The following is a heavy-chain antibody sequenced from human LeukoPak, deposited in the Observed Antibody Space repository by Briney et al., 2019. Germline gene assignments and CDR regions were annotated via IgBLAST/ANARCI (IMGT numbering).Heavy chain of an antibody. D-gene: IGHD3-10*01. V-gene: IGHV3-30*04. J-gene: IGHJ4*02. CDR2: ISHDGGDK. CDR3: AREGDYYGSGSYYLLYYFDY. CDR1: GFTFSSYA. Sequence: PGGSLRLSCAASGFTFSSYAMHWVRQAPGKGLEWVAVISHDGGDKYYADSVKGRFTISRDNAKNSLYLQMNSLRAEDTAVYYCAREGDYYGSGSYYLLYYFDYWGQGTLVTVSS.